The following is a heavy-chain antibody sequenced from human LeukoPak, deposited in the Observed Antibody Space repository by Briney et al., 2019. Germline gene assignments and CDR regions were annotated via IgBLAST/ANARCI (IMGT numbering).Heavy chain of an antibody. J-gene: IGHJ6*02. Sequence: PSETLSLTCAVYGGSFSGYYWSWIRQPPGKGLEWIGEINHSGSTNYNPSLKSRVTISVDTSKNQFSLKLSSVTAADTAVYYCARVRKYCSSTSCYTSPHYYYGMDVWGQGTTVTVSS. CDR3: ARVRKYCSSTSCYTSPHYYYGMDV. CDR1: GGSFSGYY. D-gene: IGHD2-2*02. CDR2: INHSGST. V-gene: IGHV4-34*01.